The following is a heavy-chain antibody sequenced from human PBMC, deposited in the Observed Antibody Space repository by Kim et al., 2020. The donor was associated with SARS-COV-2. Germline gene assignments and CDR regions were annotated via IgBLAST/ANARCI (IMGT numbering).Heavy chain of an antibody. CDR1: GYSFTSYW. V-gene: IGHV5-51*01. J-gene: IGHJ5*02. D-gene: IGHD3-22*01. CDR3: ARLFPQYYYDSSGYSQRMDNWFDP. CDR2: IYPGDSDT. Sequence: GESLKISCKGSGYSFTSYWIGWVRQMPGKGLEWMGIIYPGDSDTRYSPSFQGQVTISADKSISTAYLQWSSLKASDTAMYYCARLFPQYYYDSSGYSQRMDNWFDPWGQGTLVTVSS.